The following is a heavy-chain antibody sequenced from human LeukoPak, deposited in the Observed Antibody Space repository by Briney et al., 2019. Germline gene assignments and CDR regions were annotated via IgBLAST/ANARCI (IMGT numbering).Heavy chain of an antibody. D-gene: IGHD1-26*01. CDR3: AISLRGSYDY. J-gene: IGHJ4*02. CDR2: IGTAGDT. CDR1: GFTFRNYD. V-gene: IGHV3-13*01. Sequence: GGSLRLSCAASGFTFRNYDMHWVRQATGKGLEWVSTIGTAGDTYYPGSVKGRFTISRENAKNSLYLQMNSLRAGGTAVYYCAISLRGSYDYWGQGTLVTVSS.